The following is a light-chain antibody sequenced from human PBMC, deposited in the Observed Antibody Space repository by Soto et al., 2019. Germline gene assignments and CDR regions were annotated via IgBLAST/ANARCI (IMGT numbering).Light chain of an antibody. CDR3: QQYNNWGLS. CDR1: ENVGTN. J-gene: IGKJ4*01. CDR2: GSS. V-gene: IGKV3D-15*01. Sequence: IVMTQSPATLSVSPGEGVTLSCRASENVGTNLAWYQQKPGQAPRLLIYGSSTRATGIPATFSGSGSGTEFTLTISSLQFEESAIYYCQQYNNWGLSFGGGTKVEIK.